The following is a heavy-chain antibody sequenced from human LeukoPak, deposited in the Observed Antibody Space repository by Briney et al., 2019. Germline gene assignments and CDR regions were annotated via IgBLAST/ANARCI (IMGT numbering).Heavy chain of an antibody. CDR1: GYTFTGYY. V-gene: IGHV1-2*02. CDR3: ARKSYYYGSGHFDY. J-gene: IGHJ4*02. Sequence: ASGKVSCKASGYTFTGYYMHWVRQAPGQGLEWMGWINPNSGGTNYAQKFQGRVTMTRDTSISTAYMELSRLRSDDTAVYYCARKSYYYGSGHFDYWGQGTLVTVSS. CDR2: INPNSGGT. D-gene: IGHD3-10*01.